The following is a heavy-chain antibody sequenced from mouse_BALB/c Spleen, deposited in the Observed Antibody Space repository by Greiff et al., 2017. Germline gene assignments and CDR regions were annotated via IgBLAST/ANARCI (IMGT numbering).Heavy chain of an antibody. D-gene: IGHD1-1*01. Sequence: VQLQQSGAELVKPGASVKLSCTASGFNIKDTYMHWVKQRPEQGLEWIGRIDPANGNTKYDPKFQGKATITADTSSNTAYLQLSSLTSEDTAVYYCARSITTVVAPHYYAMDYWGQGTSVTVSS. CDR2: IDPANGNT. J-gene: IGHJ4*01. CDR1: GFNIKDTY. V-gene: IGHV14-3*02. CDR3: ARSITTVVAPHYYAMDY.